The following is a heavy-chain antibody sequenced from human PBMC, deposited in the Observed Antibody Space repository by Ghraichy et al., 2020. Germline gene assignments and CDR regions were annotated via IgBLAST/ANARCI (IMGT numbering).Heavy chain of an antibody. J-gene: IGHJ4*02. D-gene: IGHD1-14*01. V-gene: IGHV3-33*01. CDR3: ARDASPPGPFYFDY. Sequence: GGSLRLSCTASGLNFSYYNMHWVRQAPGKGLEWVAAIKSDGSKKYYVDALKGRFTISRDDSKNSLYLQMNSLRAEDTAVYYCARDASPPGPFYFDYSGQGTMATVSS. CDR1: GLNFSYYN. CDR2: IKSDGSKK.